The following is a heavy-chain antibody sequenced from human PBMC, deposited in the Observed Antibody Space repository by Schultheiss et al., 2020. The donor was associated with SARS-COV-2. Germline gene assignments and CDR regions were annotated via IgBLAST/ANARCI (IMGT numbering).Heavy chain of an antibody. CDR1: GFSFSDYE. D-gene: IGHD2-21*02. V-gene: IGHV3-48*03. J-gene: IGHJ2*01. CDR3: ARPSVVTARSWYFDL. CDR2: ITTTGDAI. Sequence: GGSLRLSCAASGFSFSDYEMKWVRQAPGKGLEWISYITTTGDAIYYADSVKGRFTISRDNSKNTLYLQMNSLRAEDTAVYYCARPSVVTARSWYFDLWGRGTLVTVSS.